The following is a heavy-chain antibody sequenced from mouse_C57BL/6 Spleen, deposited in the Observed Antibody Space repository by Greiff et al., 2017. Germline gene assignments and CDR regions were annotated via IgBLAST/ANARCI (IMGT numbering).Heavy chain of an antibody. V-gene: IGHV3-6*01. Sequence: EVQLQESGPGLVKPSQSLSLTCSVNGYSITSGYYWNWIRQFPGNKLEWMGYISYDGSNNYNPSLKNRISIARDTSKNQFFLKLNSVTTEDTATYDCAREENPGYVDVWGTGTTVTVSS. CDR3: AREENPGYVDV. CDR2: ISYDGSN. J-gene: IGHJ1*03. CDR1: GYSITSGYY.